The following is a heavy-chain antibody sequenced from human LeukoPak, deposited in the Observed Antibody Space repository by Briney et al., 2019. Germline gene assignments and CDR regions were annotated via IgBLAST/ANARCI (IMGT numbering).Heavy chain of an antibody. CDR1: GFTVNEKY. V-gene: IGHV3-66*01. CDR2: IYRDGRT. Sequence: GGSLRLSCAVSGFTVNEKYMSWVRQSPGKGLEWVAAIYRDGRTYYADSVRGRFTISRDTSKNTVFLRMNSLRVEDTAMYYCASWEGIAVSGYFDHWAQGTLVTVSS. D-gene: IGHD6-19*01. CDR3: ASWEGIAVSGYFDH. J-gene: IGHJ4*02.